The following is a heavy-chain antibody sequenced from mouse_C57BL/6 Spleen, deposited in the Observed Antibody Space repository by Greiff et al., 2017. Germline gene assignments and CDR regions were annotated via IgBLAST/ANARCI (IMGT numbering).Heavy chain of an antibody. D-gene: IGHD1-3*01. V-gene: IGHV5-4*03. CDR1: GFTFSSYA. CDR3: ARRRSGGFAY. Sequence: EVQLVESGGGLVKPGGSLKLSCAASGFTFSSYAMSWVRQTPEKRLEWVATISDGGSYTYYPDNVKGRFTISRDNAKNNLYLQMSHLESEDAAMYYCARRRSGGFAYWGQGTLVTVSA. J-gene: IGHJ3*01. CDR2: ISDGGSYT.